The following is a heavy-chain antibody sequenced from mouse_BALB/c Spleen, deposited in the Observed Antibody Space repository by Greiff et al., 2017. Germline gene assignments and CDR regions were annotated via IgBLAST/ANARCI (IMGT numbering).Heavy chain of an antibody. J-gene: IGHJ1*01. CDR1: GFSLTSYG. Sequence: QVQLQQSGPGLVQPSQSLSITCTVSGFSLTSYGVHWVRQSPGKGLEWLGVIWSGGSTDYNAAFISRLRISKDNSKSQVFFKMNSLQANDPAIYYCDIGGYYGSISYWYFDVWGAGTTVTVSS. CDR3: DIGGYYGSISYWYFDV. D-gene: IGHD1-1*01. V-gene: IGHV2-2*02. CDR2: IWSGGST.